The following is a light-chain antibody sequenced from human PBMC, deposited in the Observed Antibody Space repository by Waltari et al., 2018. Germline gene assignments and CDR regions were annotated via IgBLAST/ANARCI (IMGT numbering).Light chain of an antibody. CDR2: TNT. CDR1: GPTIGAGYD. J-gene: IGLJ2*01. V-gene: IGLV1-40*01. CDR3: QSFDTNLSVI. Sequence: QSVLTQPPSVSGAPEQGVTISCTGGGPTIGAGYDVPWYQQFPGTAPKLLIFTNTNRPSGVPDRFSGSRSGASASLAITGLQAEDEGYYYCQSFDTNLSVIFGGGTKLTVL.